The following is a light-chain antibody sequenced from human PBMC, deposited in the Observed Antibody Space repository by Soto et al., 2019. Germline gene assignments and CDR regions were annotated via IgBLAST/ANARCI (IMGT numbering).Light chain of an antibody. CDR3: SSYTSSSTPLFV. Sequence: QSVLTQPASVSGSPGQSITISCTGTSSDVGGYNYVSWYQQHPGKAPKLMIYDVSSRPSGVSNRFSGSKSGSTASLTISGLQAEDEADYYCSSYTSSSTPLFVFGTGTKVTVL. CDR1: SSDVGGYNY. V-gene: IGLV2-14*01. J-gene: IGLJ1*01. CDR2: DVS.